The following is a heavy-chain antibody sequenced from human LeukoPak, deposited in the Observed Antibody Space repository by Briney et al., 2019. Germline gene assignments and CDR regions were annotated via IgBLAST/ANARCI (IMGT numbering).Heavy chain of an antibody. D-gene: IGHD2-2*01. CDR3: ARADCSSSTCYLRRSWFDP. CDR1: GFTLSNYD. J-gene: IGHJ5*02. V-gene: IGHV3-21*01. CDR2: ISTSSRYI. Sequence: PGGCLRLSCAASGFTLSNYDMNWVRQARGKGLEWVSSISTSSRYIYYKDSVRGRFTISRDDAKNSLYLEMNSLRAEDTAVYYCARADCSSSTCYLRRSWFDPWGQGTLVTVSS.